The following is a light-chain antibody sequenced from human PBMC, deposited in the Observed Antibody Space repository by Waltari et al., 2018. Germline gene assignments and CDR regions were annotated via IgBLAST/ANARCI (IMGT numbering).Light chain of an antibody. Sequence: DIVMTQSPESLAVSLGERAPIHCKSSESVLYSSNNKNHLAWYQQKPGQPPKLLLYWASTRKSGVPDRFSGSGSETDFTLTVTSLQAEDVAVYYCQQYYSTPLTFGGGTKVEIK. V-gene: IGKV4-1*01. J-gene: IGKJ4*01. CDR2: WAS. CDR1: ESVLYSSNNKNH. CDR3: QQYYSTPLT.